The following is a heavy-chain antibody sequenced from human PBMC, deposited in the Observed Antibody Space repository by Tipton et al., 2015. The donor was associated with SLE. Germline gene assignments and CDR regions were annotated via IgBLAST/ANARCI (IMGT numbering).Heavy chain of an antibody. CDR3: ARSGTFRNDH. D-gene: IGHD6-13*01. CDR2: IYYSGST. Sequence: TLSLTCTVSGGSITSHYWTWIRQPPGKGLEWIGYIYYSGSTNCNPSLKSRVTISMDTSKNQFSLKLTSVTAADTAVYYCARSGTFRNDHWGQGTLVTVSS. J-gene: IGHJ4*02. CDR1: GGSITSHY. V-gene: IGHV4-59*11.